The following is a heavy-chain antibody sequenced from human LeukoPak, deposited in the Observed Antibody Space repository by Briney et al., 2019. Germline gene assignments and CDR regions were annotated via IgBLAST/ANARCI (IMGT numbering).Heavy chain of an antibody. V-gene: IGHV3-33*06. CDR1: GFTFSTYD. D-gene: IGHD3-22*01. CDR3: AKDRSSGYYPPGAY. CDR2: IWYDGSNK. Sequence: GGSLRLSCAASGFTFSTYDMHWVRQAPGKGLEWVALIWYDGSNKHYADSVKGRFTISRDNSKNTLYLQMNSLRAEDTAVYYCAKDRSSGYYPPGAYWGQGTLVTVSS. J-gene: IGHJ4*02.